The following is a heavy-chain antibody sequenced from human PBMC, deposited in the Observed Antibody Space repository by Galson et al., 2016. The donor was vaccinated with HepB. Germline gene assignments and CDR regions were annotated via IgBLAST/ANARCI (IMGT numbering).Heavy chain of an antibody. CDR1: GYTFTTYP. V-gene: IGHV7-4-1*02. Sequence: SVKVSCKASGYTFTTYPVNWLRQAPGRGLEWMGWINTNTGNPTFAQDFTGRFVFSLDTSVSTAYLQIISLKAEDTAVYFCARASCGGDCNQYYYYYYGLDVWGQGTTVAVSS. CDR2: INTNTGNP. J-gene: IGHJ6*02. D-gene: IGHD2-21*02. CDR3: ARASCGGDCNQYYYYYYGLDV.